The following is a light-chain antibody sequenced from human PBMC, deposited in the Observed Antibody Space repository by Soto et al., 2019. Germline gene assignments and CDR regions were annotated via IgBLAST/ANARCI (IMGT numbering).Light chain of an antibody. CDR3: HQYGSSPLT. CDR2: GAS. V-gene: IGKV3-20*01. Sequence: EIVLTQSPGTLPLSPGERATLSCRASQSVSSNYLVWYQQKPGQAPRPLIYGASSRATGNPDRFSGSGSGTDFTLTISRLEPEDFAVYYCHQYGSSPLTFGQGTKLEIK. J-gene: IGKJ2*01. CDR1: QSVSSNY.